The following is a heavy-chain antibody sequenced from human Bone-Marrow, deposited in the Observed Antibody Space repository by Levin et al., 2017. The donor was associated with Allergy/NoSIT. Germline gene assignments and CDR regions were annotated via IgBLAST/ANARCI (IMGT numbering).Heavy chain of an antibody. CDR3: ARDGRDKYYYDSSGYYGVY. Sequence: GGSLRLSCAASGFTFSSYWMSWVRQAPGKGLEWVANIKQDGSEKYYVDSVKGRFTISRDNAKNSLYLQMNSLRAEDTAVYYCARDGRDKYYYDSSGYYGVYWGQGTLVTVSS. V-gene: IGHV3-7*01. J-gene: IGHJ4*02. D-gene: IGHD3-22*01. CDR2: IKQDGSEK. CDR1: GFTFSSYW.